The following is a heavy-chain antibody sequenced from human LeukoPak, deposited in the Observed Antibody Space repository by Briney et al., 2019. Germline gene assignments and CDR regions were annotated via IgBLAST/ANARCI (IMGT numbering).Heavy chain of an antibody. J-gene: IGHJ4*02. CDR3: AKGVSAYDFWSGRLFAY. CDR1: GFTFSTYV. CDR2: ISSSGII. V-gene: IGHV3-69-1*02. D-gene: IGHD3-3*01. Sequence: GGSLRLSCAVSGFTFSTYVMTWVRQAPGKGLVWVSYISSSGIINYADSVKGRFTISRDNAKNSLYLQMNSLRAEDTAVYYCAKGVSAYDFWSGRLFAYWGQGALVTVSS.